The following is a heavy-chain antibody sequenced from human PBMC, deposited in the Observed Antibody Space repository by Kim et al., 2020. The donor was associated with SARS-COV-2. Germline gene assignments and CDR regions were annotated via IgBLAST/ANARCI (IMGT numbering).Heavy chain of an antibody. D-gene: IGHD3-10*01. CDR1: GFTFNIAW. Sequence: GGSLRLSCAASGFTFNIAWMSWVRQPPGKGLEWIGLIKSKTNGGTTDYAAPVKGRFTISRDDSKSTVFLQMNSLKTEDTAVYYCTTGSGSFGVGHWGQGILVTVSS. V-gene: IGHV3-15*01. CDR3: TTGSGSFGVGH. CDR2: IKSKTNGGTT. J-gene: IGHJ4*02.